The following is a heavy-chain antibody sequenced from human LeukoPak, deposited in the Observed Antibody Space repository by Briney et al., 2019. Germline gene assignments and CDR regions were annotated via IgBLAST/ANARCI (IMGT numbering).Heavy chain of an antibody. V-gene: IGHV3-64*01. Sequence: GGSLRLSCAASGFTFSSYAMHWVRQAPGKGLEYVPAISSNGGSTYYANSVKGRFTISRDNSKNTLYLQMGSLRAEDMAVYYCARDTGMYGSGSFSYWGQGTLVTVSS. CDR2: ISSNGGST. CDR3: ARDTGMYGSGSFSY. D-gene: IGHD3-10*01. CDR1: GFTFSSYA. J-gene: IGHJ4*02.